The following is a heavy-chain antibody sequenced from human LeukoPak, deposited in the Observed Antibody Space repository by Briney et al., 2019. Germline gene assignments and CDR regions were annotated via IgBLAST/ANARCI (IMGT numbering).Heavy chain of an antibody. CDR2: ISYDGSNK. J-gene: IGHJ6*02. Sequence: TGGSLRLSCAASGFTFSSYGMHWVRQAPGKGLEWVAVISYDGSNKYYADSVKGRFTISRDNSKNTLYLQMNSLRAEDTAVYYCARAVPYGDYDEAGYYYGMDVWGQGTTVTVSS. D-gene: IGHD4-17*01. V-gene: IGHV3-30*03. CDR1: GFTFSSYG. CDR3: ARAVPYGDYDEAGYYYGMDV.